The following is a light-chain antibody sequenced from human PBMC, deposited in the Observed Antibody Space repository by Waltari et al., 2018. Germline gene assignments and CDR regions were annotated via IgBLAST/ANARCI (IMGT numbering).Light chain of an antibody. CDR3: QQYSSYPHT. V-gene: IGKV1-5*03. J-gene: IGKJ2*01. CDR1: QSISSW. CDR2: KAS. Sequence: DIQMTQSPSTLSAFVGDRVTITCRASQSISSWLAWYQQKPGKAPKLLTYKASNLDSGVPSRFSGSGSGTEFTLTISGLQPDDFATYYCQQYSSYPHTFGQGTKLEMK.